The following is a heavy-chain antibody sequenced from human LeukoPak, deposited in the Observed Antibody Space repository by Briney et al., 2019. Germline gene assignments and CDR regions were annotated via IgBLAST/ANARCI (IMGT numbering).Heavy chain of an antibody. V-gene: IGHV3-33*01. J-gene: IGHJ4*02. CDR1: GFTFSSYG. Sequence: GRSLRLSCAASGFTFSSYGMHWVRQAPGKGLEWVAVIWYDGSNKYYADSVKGRFTISRDNSKNTLYQQMNSLRAEDTAVYYCARDLSQSYYDSSGYYFDYWGQGTLVTVSS. CDR3: ARDLSQSYYDSSGYYFDY. CDR2: IWYDGSNK. D-gene: IGHD3-22*01.